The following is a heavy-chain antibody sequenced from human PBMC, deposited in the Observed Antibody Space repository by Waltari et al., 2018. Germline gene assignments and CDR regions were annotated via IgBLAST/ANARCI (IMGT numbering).Heavy chain of an antibody. D-gene: IGHD2-8*01. J-gene: IGHJ6*03. CDR3: AKYGDYYLDV. Sequence: EVQLVESGGDLVQPGGSLRLSCAASGFSFSSYWMSWVRQAPGKGLEWLANIKGDGTERYYVDSVKGRFTVSRDNAKNSVYLQMNGLRGEDTAIYYCAKYGDYYLDVWGQGTTVTVSS. V-gene: IGHV3-7*01. CDR1: GFSFSSYW. CDR2: IKGDGTER.